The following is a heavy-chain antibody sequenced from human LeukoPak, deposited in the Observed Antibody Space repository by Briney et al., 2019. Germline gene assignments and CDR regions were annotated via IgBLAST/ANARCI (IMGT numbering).Heavy chain of an antibody. D-gene: IGHD3-22*01. Sequence: TGGSLRLSCAASGFSLRDYSMDWVRQAPGKGLEWVSSISSSSRYTFYVDSVKGRFTISRDNAKNSLYLQMNSLRAEDTALYYCAKDMDYYDSSGYGWFQHWGQGTLVTVSS. CDR1: GFSLRDYS. CDR2: ISSSSRYT. V-gene: IGHV3-21*04. J-gene: IGHJ1*01. CDR3: AKDMDYYDSSGYGWFQH.